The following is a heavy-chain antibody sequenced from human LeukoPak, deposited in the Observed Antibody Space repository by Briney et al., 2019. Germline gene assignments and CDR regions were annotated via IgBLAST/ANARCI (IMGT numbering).Heavy chain of an antibody. V-gene: IGHV3-74*03. CDR3: ATVFKGSSLQDY. D-gene: IGHD3-10*01. Sequence: GGFLRLSCTVSGFTITNNWMYWVRQAPGRGLVWVSRIKMDERSAVYADSVKGRFIISRDNAKNTVYLQMNSLRADDTAVHYCATVFKGSSLQDYWGQGTLVTVSS. CDR1: GFTITNNW. CDR2: IKMDERSA. J-gene: IGHJ4*02.